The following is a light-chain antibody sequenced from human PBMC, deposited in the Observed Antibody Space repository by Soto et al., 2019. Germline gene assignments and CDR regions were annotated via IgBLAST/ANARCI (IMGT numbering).Light chain of an antibody. CDR2: WAS. J-gene: IGKJ2*01. Sequence: DIVMTQSPDSLAVSLGERATINCKSSQSVFYSSNNNNFLAWYQQKPGQPPKLLIYWASTRESGVPDRFSGSGSGTDFALTNSSLQAEDVAVYYCQQYYETPYTFGQGTKLEIK. CDR3: QQYYETPYT. CDR1: QSVFYSSNNNNF. V-gene: IGKV4-1*01.